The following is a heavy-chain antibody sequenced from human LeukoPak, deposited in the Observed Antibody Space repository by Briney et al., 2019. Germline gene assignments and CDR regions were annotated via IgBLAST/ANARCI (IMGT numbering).Heavy chain of an antibody. J-gene: IGHJ3*02. CDR1: GFTFSSYA. CDR2: ISGSGGST. Sequence: GGSLRLSCAASGFTFSSYAMSWARQAPGKGLEWVSAISGSGGSTYYADSVKGRFTISRDNSKNTLYLQMNSLRAEDTAVYYCATSYYDFLTGFSLNVFDIWGQGTMVTVSS. V-gene: IGHV3-23*01. D-gene: IGHD3-9*01. CDR3: ATSYYDFLTGFSLNVFDI.